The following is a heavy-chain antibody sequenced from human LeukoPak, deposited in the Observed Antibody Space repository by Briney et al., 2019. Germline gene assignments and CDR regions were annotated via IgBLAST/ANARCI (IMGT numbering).Heavy chain of an antibody. J-gene: IGHJ4*02. D-gene: IGHD3-22*01. CDR3: ARASYDSSGSYFDY. CDR2: IYYSRST. CDR1: GGSISSGYYY. V-gene: IGHV4-30-4*01. Sequence: SETLSLTCTVSGGSISSGYYYWSWIRPPPGKGREWIGYIYYSRSTYYNPSLKSRVTISVDTSKNQFSLKLSSVTAADTAVYYCARASYDSSGSYFDYWGQGTLVTVSS.